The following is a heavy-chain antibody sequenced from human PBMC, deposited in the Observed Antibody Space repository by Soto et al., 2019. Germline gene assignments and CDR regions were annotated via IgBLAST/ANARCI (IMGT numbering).Heavy chain of an antibody. D-gene: IGHD1-7*01. CDR3: AKSWYNWNYGYYFDY. J-gene: IGHJ4*02. CDR1: GFTFISYA. V-gene: IGHV3-23*01. Sequence: GGSLILSCGSFGFTFISYAVSLVRQAPGKGLEWVSAISGSGGSTYYADSVKGRFTISRDNSKNTLYLQMNSLRAEDTAVYYCAKSWYNWNYGYYFDYWGQGTLVTLSS. CDR2: ISGSGGST.